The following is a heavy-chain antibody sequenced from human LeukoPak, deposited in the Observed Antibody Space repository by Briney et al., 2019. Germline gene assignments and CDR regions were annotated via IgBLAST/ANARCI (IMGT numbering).Heavy chain of an antibody. Sequence: PGGSLRLSCAASGFNFNNAWMNWVRQAPGKGLEWVSTINDSGGRAYYADSVKGRFTISRDRSKNTLYLQMNSLRAEDTAVYYCASLYSNYDDYWGQGTLVTVSS. V-gene: IGHV3-23*01. CDR2: INDSGGRA. CDR1: GFNFNNAW. J-gene: IGHJ4*02. CDR3: ASLYSNYDDY. D-gene: IGHD4-11*01.